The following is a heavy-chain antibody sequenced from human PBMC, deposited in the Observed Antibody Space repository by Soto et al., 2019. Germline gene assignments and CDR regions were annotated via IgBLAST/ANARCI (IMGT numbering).Heavy chain of an antibody. CDR1: GFTFSYYY. CDR2: ISSSSSYT. D-gene: IGHD3-22*01. J-gene: IGHJ4*02. V-gene: IGHV3-11*06. Sequence: GGSLRLSCAASGFTFSYYYMSWIRQAPGKGLEWISYISSSSSYTDYADSVKGRFTISRDNSKNTLYLQMNSLRAEDTAVYYCATAGPYYYDSSGYPGDYFDYWGQGTLVTVSS. CDR3: ATAGPYYYDSSGYPGDYFDY.